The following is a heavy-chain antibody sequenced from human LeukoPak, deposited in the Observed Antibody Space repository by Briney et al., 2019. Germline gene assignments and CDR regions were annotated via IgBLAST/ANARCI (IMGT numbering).Heavy chain of an antibody. CDR2: IYYSGST. CDR3: ARIDDSSGYYPFDP. CDR1: GGSISSYY. Sequence: SETLSLTCTVSGGSISSYYWSWIRQPPGKGLEWIGYIYYSGSTNYNPSLKSRVTISVDTSKNQFSLKLSSVTAADTAVYYCARIDDSSGYYPFDPWGQGTLVTVSS. J-gene: IGHJ5*02. V-gene: IGHV4-59*08. D-gene: IGHD3-22*01.